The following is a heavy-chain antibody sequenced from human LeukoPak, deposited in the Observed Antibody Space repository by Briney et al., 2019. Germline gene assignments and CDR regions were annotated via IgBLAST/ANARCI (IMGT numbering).Heavy chain of an antibody. D-gene: IGHD5-18*01. J-gene: IGHJ4*02. Sequence: ASVKVSCKTSGYTFTNYYMHWVRQAPGQGLEWMGIISPRGGSTTYAQKFQGRVTMTRDTSTNTVYMELSSLRSEDTAVYYCAREIGPIQLHLWGSAFDYWGQGTLVTVSS. CDR1: GYTFTNYY. CDR3: AREIGPIQLHLWGSAFDY. CDR2: ISPRGGST. V-gene: IGHV1-46*01.